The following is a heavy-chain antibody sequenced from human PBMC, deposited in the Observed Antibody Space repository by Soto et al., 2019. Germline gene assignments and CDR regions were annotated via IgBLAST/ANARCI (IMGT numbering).Heavy chain of an antibody. Sequence: QVQLVQSGAEVKKPGASVKVSCKASGYTFTNYDINWVRQAPGQGLEWMGWISAYNGDTNYAQQLQGRVTMTTDTYRSTAYMELRSLRSDDTAVYYCARSGLPDPVVVVGHTPFDPWGQGTLVTVSS. J-gene: IGHJ5*02. CDR2: ISAYNGDT. D-gene: IGHD2-15*01. CDR3: ARSGLPDPVVVVGHTPFDP. CDR1: GYTFTNYD. V-gene: IGHV1-18*01.